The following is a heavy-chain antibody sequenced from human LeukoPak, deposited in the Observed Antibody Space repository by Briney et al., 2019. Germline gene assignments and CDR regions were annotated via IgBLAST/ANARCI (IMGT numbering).Heavy chain of an antibody. CDR1: GFNFADYP. CDR3: TRGKATAPSYFDC. V-gene: IGHV3-49*04. CDR2: IRSKPYGGTT. Sequence: GGSLRLSCTASGFNFADYPVSWVREGPGKGLGWVGCIRSKPYGGTTEYAASVKGRFTVSRDDSKSIAYLQMNSLNIEDTAVYYCTRGKATAPSYFDCWGQGTLVTVSS. D-gene: IGHD1-26*01. J-gene: IGHJ4*02.